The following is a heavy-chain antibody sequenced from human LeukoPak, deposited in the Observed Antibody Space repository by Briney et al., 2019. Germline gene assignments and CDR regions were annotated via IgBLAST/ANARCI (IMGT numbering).Heavy chain of an antibody. CDR3: ARRDDNSAYDY. CDR1: GFTFNNYA. Sequence: PGESLRLSCSTSGFTFNNYAMHWVRQAPGKGLQFVSAIGSTGVNTYYADSVKGRFTISRDNSKNTLYLQMSSLRTEDTAVYYCARRDDNSAYDYWGQGTLVTVSS. J-gene: IGHJ4*02. CDR2: IGSTGVNT. V-gene: IGHV3-64D*06. D-gene: IGHD5-24*01.